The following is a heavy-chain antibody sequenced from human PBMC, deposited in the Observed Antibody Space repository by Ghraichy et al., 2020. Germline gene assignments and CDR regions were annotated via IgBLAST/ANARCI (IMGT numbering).Heavy chain of an antibody. D-gene: IGHD5-18*01. CDR3: ANLLHYTARGDY. J-gene: IGHJ4*02. V-gene: IGHV3-23*01. CDR2: ISGSGGST. Sequence: GGSQRLSCAASGFTFSSYAMSWVRQAPGKGLEWVSAISGSGGSTYYADSVKGRFTISRDNSKNTLYLQMNSLRAEDTAVHYCANLLHYTARGDYWGQGTLVTVSS. CDR1: GFTFSSYA.